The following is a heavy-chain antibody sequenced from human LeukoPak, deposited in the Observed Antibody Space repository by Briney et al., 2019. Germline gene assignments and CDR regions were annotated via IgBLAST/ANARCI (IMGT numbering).Heavy chain of an antibody. CDR1: GFTFSSYG. Sequence: GGTLRLSCAASGFTFSSYGMSWVRQAPGKGLEWVSSISGSGGSTYYADSVKGRFTISRDNAKNSLYLQMNSLRAEDTAVYYCAELGITMIGGVWGKGTTVTISS. D-gene: IGHD3-10*02. J-gene: IGHJ6*04. V-gene: IGHV3-23*01. CDR2: ISGSGGST. CDR3: AELGITMIGGV.